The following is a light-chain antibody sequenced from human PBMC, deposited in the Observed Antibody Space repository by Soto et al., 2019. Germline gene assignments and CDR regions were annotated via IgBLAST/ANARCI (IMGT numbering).Light chain of an antibody. J-gene: IGLJ1*01. CDR2: EVT. Sequence: QSALTQPASVSGSPGQSITISCTGTSSDVGGYHYVSWYQQLPGKAPKLMIYEVTKRPSGVSNRFSGTKSDNTASLTISGLQAEDEADYYCSAYTTRSAVLGTETKVTAL. CDR1: SSDVGGYHY. CDR3: SAYTTRSAV. V-gene: IGLV2-14*01.